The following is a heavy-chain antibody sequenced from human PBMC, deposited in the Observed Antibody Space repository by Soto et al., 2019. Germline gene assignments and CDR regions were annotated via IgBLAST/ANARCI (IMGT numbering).Heavy chain of an antibody. CDR2: ISSGDST. CDR1: GFTFSSYS. D-gene: IGHD2-2*01. V-gene: IGHV3-23*01. Sequence: GGSLRLSCAASGFTFSSYSMNWVRQAPGKGLEWVSYISSGDSTKYAESVKGRFTISRDNSKNTLYLQMNSLRAEDAAIYYCAKGTSSSLYGTMDGWGPGTTVTVSS. CDR3: AKGTSSSLYGTMDG. J-gene: IGHJ6*02.